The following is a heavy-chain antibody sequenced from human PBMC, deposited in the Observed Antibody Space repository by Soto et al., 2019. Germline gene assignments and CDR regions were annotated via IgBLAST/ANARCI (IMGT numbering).Heavy chain of an antibody. Sequence: SETLSLTCTVSGASISSYSWSWIRQPPGKGLEWIGYIYYNGSPNYNPSLNSRATISSDTSKNQFSLKLTSVTAADTAVYYCARDPEYCSGGSCSASSWFDPWGQGTLVTVS. CDR2: IYYNGSP. J-gene: IGHJ5*02. CDR3: ARDPEYCSGGSCSASSWFDP. V-gene: IGHV4-59*01. D-gene: IGHD2-15*01. CDR1: GASISSYS.